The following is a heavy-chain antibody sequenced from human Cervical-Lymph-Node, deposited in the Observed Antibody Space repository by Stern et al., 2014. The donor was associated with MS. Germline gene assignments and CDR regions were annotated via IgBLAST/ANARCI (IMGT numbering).Heavy chain of an antibody. Sequence: QVTLKESGPTLVKPTQTLTLTCTFSGFSLSTSGVGVGWIRQPPGKALEWLALIYWDDDKRYSPSLKSRLTITKDTSKNQVVLTMTNMDPVDTATYYCAHRLFYYGSGSFNWFDPWGQGTLVTVSS. J-gene: IGHJ5*02. CDR1: GFSLSTSGVG. D-gene: IGHD3-10*01. CDR3: AHRLFYYGSGSFNWFDP. CDR2: IYWDDDK. V-gene: IGHV2-5*02.